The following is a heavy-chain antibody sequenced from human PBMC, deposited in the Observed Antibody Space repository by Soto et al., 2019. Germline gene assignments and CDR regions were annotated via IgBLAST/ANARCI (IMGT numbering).Heavy chain of an antibody. CDR3: ASSTLAGRMGIYYYYYYMDV. CDR1: GGSSSSYY. V-gene: IGHV4-39*07. J-gene: IGHJ6*03. D-gene: IGHD6-6*01. Sequence: PSETLSLTCTVSGGSSSSYYCGWIRQPPGKGLEWLGSFHYDGSTNYNPSHKTRVTISVDTSKNQFSLRLSSVTAADMAVYYCASSTLAGRMGIYYYYYYMDVWGKGTTVTVSS. CDR2: FHYDGST.